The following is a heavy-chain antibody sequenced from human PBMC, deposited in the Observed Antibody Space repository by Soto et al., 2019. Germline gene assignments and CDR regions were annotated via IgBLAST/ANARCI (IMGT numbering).Heavy chain of an antibody. Sequence: GETLKISCKGSGYSFTSYWISWVRQMPWKGLEWMGRIDPSDSYTRYSPSFQGQVTISADKSISTAYLQWSSLKASDTAMYYCARLAVDTAMDDYYYGMDVWGQGTTVTVSS. D-gene: IGHD5-18*01. CDR1: GYSFTSYW. V-gene: IGHV5-10-1*04. CDR2: IDPSDSYT. CDR3: ARLAVDTAMDDYYYGMDV. J-gene: IGHJ6*02.